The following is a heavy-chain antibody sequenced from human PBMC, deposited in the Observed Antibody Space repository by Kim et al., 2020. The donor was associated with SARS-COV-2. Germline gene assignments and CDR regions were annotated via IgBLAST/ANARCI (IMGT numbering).Heavy chain of an antibody. D-gene: IGHD1-7*01. Sequence: GGSLRLSCAASGFTFSSFGMHWVRQAPGKGLEWVAVILYDGSIKYYGDSVRGRFTISRDNSKNTLYLQMSSLRVEDKAGYYCARDPTDSLRIRELDPAFDFRRQGTMVAVSS. V-gene: IGHV3-33*05. CDR1: GFTFSSFG. CDR3: ARDPTDSLRIRELDPAFDF. CDR2: ILYDGSIK. J-gene: IGHJ3*01.